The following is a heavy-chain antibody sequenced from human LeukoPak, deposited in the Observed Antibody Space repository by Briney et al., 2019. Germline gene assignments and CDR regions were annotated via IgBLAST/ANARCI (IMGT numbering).Heavy chain of an antibody. V-gene: IGHV4-59*08. D-gene: IGHD6-19*01. CDR1: GGSISSYY. Sequence: PSETLSLTCTVSGGSISSYYWSWIRQPPGKGLEWIGYIYYSGSTNYNPSLKSRVTISVDTSKNQFSLKLSSVTAADTAVYYCARHQADPYQWLVPYYFDYWGQGTLVTVSS. CDR2: IYYSGST. J-gene: IGHJ4*02. CDR3: ARHQADPYQWLVPYYFDY.